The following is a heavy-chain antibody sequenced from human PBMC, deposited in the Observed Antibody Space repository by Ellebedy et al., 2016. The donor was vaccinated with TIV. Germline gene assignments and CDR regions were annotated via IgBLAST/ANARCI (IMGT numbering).Heavy chain of an antibody. Sequence: GESLKISCAASGFTFSSYSVNWVRQAPGKGLEWVSYISSSSSTIYYADSVKGRFTISRDNARNSLYLQMNSLRDEDTAVHYCAREGYIVVVTAIDYYYGMDVWGQGTTVTVSS. V-gene: IGHV3-48*02. CDR2: ISSSSSTI. J-gene: IGHJ6*02. D-gene: IGHD2-21*02. CDR1: GFTFSSYS. CDR3: AREGYIVVVTAIDYYYGMDV.